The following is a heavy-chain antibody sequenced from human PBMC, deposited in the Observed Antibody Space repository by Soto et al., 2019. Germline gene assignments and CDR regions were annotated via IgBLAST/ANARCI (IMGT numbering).Heavy chain of an antibody. J-gene: IGHJ4*02. Sequence: QVQLQEPGPRLVSPSETLSLTCTVSGASVTSGDFYWSWIRQPPGKGLEWIGYIYYNETAYYTPSLKSRTAISVDTSNNHFTLALTSVTAADTAIYYCGGLLAGGWGQGSVVTVSS. CDR3: GGLLAGG. CDR1: GASVTSGDFY. CDR2: IYYNETA. V-gene: IGHV4-30-4*01. D-gene: IGHD6-25*01.